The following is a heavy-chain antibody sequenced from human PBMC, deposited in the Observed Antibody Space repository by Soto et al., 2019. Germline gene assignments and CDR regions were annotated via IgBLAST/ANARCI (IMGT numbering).Heavy chain of an antibody. CDR1: GFSFGTYA. Sequence: EVQLLESGGGLVQPGGSLRLSCVASGFSFGTYAMTWVRQVPGKGLEWVSTISGGIGSTFYADSVKGRFTISRDISKKMLFLHMNGLRGEDTGTYYCAKGAALYFDYWGGGTLVTVSS. V-gene: IGHV3-23*01. D-gene: IGHD1-26*01. CDR2: ISGGIGST. CDR3: AKGAALYFDY. J-gene: IGHJ4*02.